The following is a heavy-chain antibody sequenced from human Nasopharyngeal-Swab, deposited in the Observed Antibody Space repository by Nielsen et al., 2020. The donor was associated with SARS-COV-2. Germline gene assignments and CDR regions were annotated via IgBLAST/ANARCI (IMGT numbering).Heavy chain of an antibody. Sequence: GGPLRLSCAASGFTFSSYGMHWVRQAPGKGLEWVAVISYDGSNKYYADSVKGRFTISRDNSKNTLYLQMNSLRAEDTAVYYCAKGGGTTGTVGLDIWGQGTMVTVSS. V-gene: IGHV3-30*18. CDR2: ISYDGSNK. J-gene: IGHJ3*02. CDR1: GFTFSSYG. CDR3: AKGGGTTGTVGLDI. D-gene: IGHD1-1*01.